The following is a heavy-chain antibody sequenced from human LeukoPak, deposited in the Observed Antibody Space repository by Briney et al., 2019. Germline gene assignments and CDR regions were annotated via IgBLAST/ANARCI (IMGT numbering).Heavy chain of an antibody. CDR1: GFTFSSYS. CDR3: ARVGYCSSTSCSPTDY. Sequence: GGALRLSCAASGFTFSSYSMNWVRQAPGKGVEWVSSISSSSSYIYYADSVKGRFTISRDNAKTSLYLQMNSLRAEDTAVYYCARVGYCSSTSCSPTDYWGQGTLVTVSS. D-gene: IGHD2-2*03. V-gene: IGHV3-21*01. J-gene: IGHJ4*02. CDR2: ISSSSSYI.